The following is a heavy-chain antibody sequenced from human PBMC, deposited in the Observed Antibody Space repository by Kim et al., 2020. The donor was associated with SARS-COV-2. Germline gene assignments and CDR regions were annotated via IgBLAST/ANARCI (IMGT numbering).Heavy chain of an antibody. V-gene: IGHV4-59*08. CDR3: ARRWDSSGWYVAFDI. J-gene: IGHJ3*02. Sequence: PSLKSGVTISVDTSKNQFSLKLSSVTAADTAVYYCARRWDSSGWYVAFDIWGQGTMVTVSS. D-gene: IGHD6-19*01.